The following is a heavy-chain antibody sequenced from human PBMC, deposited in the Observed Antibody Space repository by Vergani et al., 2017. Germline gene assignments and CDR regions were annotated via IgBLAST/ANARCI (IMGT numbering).Heavy chain of an antibody. Sequence: QVDLQESGPGLVKSSETLSLNCAVSGYSVGSGYYWGWIRQPPGRGLEWIGCDHRNGNTYYTSSLRSRATISRDTSKNQSSLRLTSVTAAGTAVYYCARQNPYGSAHVDCWGRGVLVTVSA. V-gene: IGHV4-38-2*01. J-gene: IGHJ4*02. CDR1: GYSVGSGYY. CDR3: ARQNPYGSAHVDC. CDR2: DHRNGNT. D-gene: IGHD3-10*01.